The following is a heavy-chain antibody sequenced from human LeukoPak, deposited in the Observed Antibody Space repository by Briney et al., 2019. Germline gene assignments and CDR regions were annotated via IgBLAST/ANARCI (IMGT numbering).Heavy chain of an antibody. CDR2: MNPNSGNT. D-gene: IGHD1-26*01. Sequence: ASVKVSCKASGYTFTSYDINWVRQATGQGLEWMGWMNPNSGNTGYAQKFQGRVTMTRNTSISTAYMELSSLRSEDTAVYYCARRGRYSGSYYNWFDPWGQGTLVTVSS. CDR3: ARRGRYSGSYYNWFDP. V-gene: IGHV1-8*01. CDR1: GYTFTSYD. J-gene: IGHJ5*02.